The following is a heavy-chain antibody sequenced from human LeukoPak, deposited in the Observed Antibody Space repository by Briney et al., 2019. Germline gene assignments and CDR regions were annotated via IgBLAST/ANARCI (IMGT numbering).Heavy chain of an antibody. Sequence: GGSLRLSCAASGFTFSSYGMHWVRQAPGKGLEWVSVIYSGGSTYYADSVKGRFTISRDNSKNTLYLQMNSLRAEDTAVYYCARDPGRGYYFDYWGQGTLATVSS. CDR2: IYSGGST. CDR3: ARDPGRGYYFDY. CDR1: GFTFSSYG. J-gene: IGHJ4*02. D-gene: IGHD3-10*01. V-gene: IGHV3-66*01.